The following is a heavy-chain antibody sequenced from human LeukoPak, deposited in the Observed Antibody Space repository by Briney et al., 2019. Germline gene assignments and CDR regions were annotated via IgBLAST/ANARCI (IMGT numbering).Heavy chain of an antibody. Sequence: GGSLRLSCAASGFTFSSYGMHWVRQAPGKGLEWVAFIRYDGSNKYYADSVKGRFTISRDNSKNTLYLQMNSLRAEDTAVYYCAKGGYSSSRYPAYWGQGTLVTVSS. J-gene: IGHJ4*02. V-gene: IGHV3-30*02. D-gene: IGHD6-13*01. CDR1: GFTFSSYG. CDR2: IRYDGSNK. CDR3: AKGGYSSSRYPAY.